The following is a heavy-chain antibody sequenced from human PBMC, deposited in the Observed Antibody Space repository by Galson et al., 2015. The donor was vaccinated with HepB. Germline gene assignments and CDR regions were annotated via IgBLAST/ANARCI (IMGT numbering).Heavy chain of an antibody. Sequence: SLRLSCAASGFTFSSYGMSWVRQAPGKGLEWVSTISGSGGNTYYADSVKGRVTISRDNSKNTLYLQMNSLRDEDTAVYYCAKFYGADLLWFGELWDWGQGTLVTVSS. D-gene: IGHD3-10*01. CDR3: AKFYGADLLWFGELWD. V-gene: IGHV3-23*01. CDR2: ISGSGGNT. J-gene: IGHJ4*02. CDR1: GFTFSSYG.